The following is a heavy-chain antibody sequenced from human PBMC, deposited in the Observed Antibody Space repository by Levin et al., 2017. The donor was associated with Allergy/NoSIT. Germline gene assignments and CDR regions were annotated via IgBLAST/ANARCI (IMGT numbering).Heavy chain of an antibody. Sequence: ASVKVSCKASGYTFTGYYMHWVRQAPGQGLEWMGWINPNSGGTNYAQKFQGRVTMTRDTSISTAYMELSRLRSDDTAVYYCARGVVVITSAFDIWGQGTMVTVSS. CDR2: INPNSGGT. CDR3: ARGVVVITSAFDI. D-gene: IGHD3-22*01. J-gene: IGHJ3*02. V-gene: IGHV1-2*02. CDR1: GYTFTGYY.